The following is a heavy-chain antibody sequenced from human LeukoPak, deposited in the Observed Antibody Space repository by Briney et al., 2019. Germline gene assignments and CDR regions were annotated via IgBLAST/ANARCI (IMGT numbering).Heavy chain of an antibody. Sequence: PSETLSLTCTVSGGSISSYYWSWIRQPPGKGLEWIGYIYTSGSTNYNPSLKSRVTISVDTSKNQFSLKLSSVTAADTAVYYCARHAGGYGFDYMDVWGKGTTVTVSS. CDR1: GGSISSYY. CDR3: ARHAGGYGFDYMDV. J-gene: IGHJ6*03. CDR2: IYTSGST. V-gene: IGHV4-4*09. D-gene: IGHD5-24*01.